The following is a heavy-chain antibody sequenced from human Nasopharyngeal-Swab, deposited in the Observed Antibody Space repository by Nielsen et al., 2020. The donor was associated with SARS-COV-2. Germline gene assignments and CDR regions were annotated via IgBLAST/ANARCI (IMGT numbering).Heavy chain of an antibody. CDR2: IKQDASEM. D-gene: IGHD3-9*01. CDR1: GFTFSGYW. Sequence: GGSLRLSCAASGFTFSGYWMSWVRQVPGKGPEWVANIKQDASEMYYVDSVKGRFTISRDNAKSSLFLQMNSLRAEDTAVYFCARAGVDISTGSSGGCFDYWGQGTLVTVSS. J-gene: IGHJ4*02. CDR3: ARAGVDISTGSSGGCFDY. V-gene: IGHV3-7*01.